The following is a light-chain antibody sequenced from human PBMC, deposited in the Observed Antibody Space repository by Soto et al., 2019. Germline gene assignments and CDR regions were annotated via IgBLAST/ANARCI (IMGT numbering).Light chain of an antibody. CDR2: TDN. CDR1: NSNIGSHT. CDR3: AAWDDSLQSWV. J-gene: IGLJ3*02. V-gene: IGLV1-44*01. Sequence: QSVLTQPPSASGTPGQRVTISGSGSNSNIGSHTVNWYQQLPGTAPKLLIYTDNQRPSGVPDRFSDSKSGTSASLAISGLQSEDEADYYCAAWDDSLQSWVFGGGTKLTVL.